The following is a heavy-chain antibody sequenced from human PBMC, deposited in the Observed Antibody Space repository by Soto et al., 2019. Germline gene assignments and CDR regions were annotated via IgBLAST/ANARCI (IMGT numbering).Heavy chain of an antibody. D-gene: IGHD6-19*01. Sequence: PGGSLRLSCAASGFTFSSYWMSWVRQAPGKGLEWVSNIKQDGSEKYYVDSVKGRFTISRDNAKNSLYLQMNSLRAEDTAVYYCATLGRQWLEPHYFDYWGQGTLVTVSS. CDR1: GFTFSSYW. V-gene: IGHV3-7*01. CDR3: ATLGRQWLEPHYFDY. J-gene: IGHJ4*02. CDR2: IKQDGSEK.